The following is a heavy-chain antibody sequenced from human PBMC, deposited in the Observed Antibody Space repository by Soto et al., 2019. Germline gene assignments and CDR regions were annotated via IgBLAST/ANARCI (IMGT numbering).Heavy chain of an antibody. Sequence: SETLSLTCTVSGGSISSGGYYWRWIRQHPGKGLEWIGYIYYSGSTYYNPSLKSRVTISVDTSKNQFSLKLSSVTAADTAVYYCAGLHKYYFDYWGQGTLVTVSS. J-gene: IGHJ4*02. CDR3: AGLHKYYFDY. CDR1: GGSISSGGYY. CDR2: IYYSGST. V-gene: IGHV4-31*03.